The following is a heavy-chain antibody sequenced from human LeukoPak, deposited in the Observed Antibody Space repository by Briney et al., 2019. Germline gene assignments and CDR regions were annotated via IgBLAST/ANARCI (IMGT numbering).Heavy chain of an antibody. CDR2: ISSSSSYI. CDR3: ASPLSYFDY. CDR1: GFTFSSYA. Sequence: GGSLRLSCAASGFTFSSYAMSWVRQAPGKGLEWVSSISSSSSYIYYADSVKGRFTISRDNAKNSLYLQMNSLRAEDTAVYYCASPLSYFDYWGQGTLVTVSS. V-gene: IGHV3-21*01. J-gene: IGHJ4*02.